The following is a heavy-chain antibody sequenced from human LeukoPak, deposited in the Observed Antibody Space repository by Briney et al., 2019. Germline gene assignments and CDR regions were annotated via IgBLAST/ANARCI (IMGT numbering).Heavy chain of an antibody. CDR1: GGSISSSSCY. CDR3: ARHDFGDILTGYYFDY. D-gene: IGHD3-9*01. CDR2: IYYSGST. J-gene: IGHJ4*02. V-gene: IGHV4-39*01. Sequence: SETLSLTCTVSGGSISSSSCYWGWIRQPPGKGLEWIGSIYYSGSTNYNPSLKSRVTISVDTSKNQFSLKLSSVTAADTAVYYCARHDFGDILTGYYFDYWGQGTLVTVSS.